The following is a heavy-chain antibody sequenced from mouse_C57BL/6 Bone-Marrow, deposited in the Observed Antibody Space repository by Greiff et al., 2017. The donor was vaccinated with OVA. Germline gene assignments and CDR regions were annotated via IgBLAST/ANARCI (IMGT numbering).Heavy chain of an antibody. CDR1: GYTFTSYW. V-gene: IGHV1-69*01. Sequence: QVQLQQPGAELVMPGASVKLSCKASGYTFTSYWMHWVKQRPGQGLEWIGEIDPSDSYPNYNQKFKGKSTLTVDKSSSTAYMQISSLTSEDSAVYYGAVFLQYWDYEVWGTGTTVTVAS. CDR2: IDPSDSYP. D-gene: IGHD2-10*01. CDR3: AVFLQYWDYEV. J-gene: IGHJ1*03.